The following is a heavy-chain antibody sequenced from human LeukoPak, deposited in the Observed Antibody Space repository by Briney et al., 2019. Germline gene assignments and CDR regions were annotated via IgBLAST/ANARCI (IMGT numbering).Heavy chain of an antibody. J-gene: IGHJ6*03. CDR3: ARNYGSGSSYAGYYYYMDV. D-gene: IGHD3-10*01. CDR2: MNPNSGNT. CDR1: GYTFTSYD. Sequence: ASVKVSCKASGYTFTSYDINWVRQATGQGLEWMGWMNPNSGNTGYAQKFQGRVTITRNTSISTAYMELSSLRSEDTAVYYCARNYGSGSSYAGYYYYMDVWGKGTTVTVSS. V-gene: IGHV1-8*03.